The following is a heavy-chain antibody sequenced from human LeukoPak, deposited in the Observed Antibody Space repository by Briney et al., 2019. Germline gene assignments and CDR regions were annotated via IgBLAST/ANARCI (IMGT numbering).Heavy chain of an antibody. J-gene: IGHJ6*03. Sequence: SETMSLTCAVSGGSISSSNWWSWVRQPPGKGLEWIGEIYHSGSTNYNPSLKSRVTISVDKPKNQFSLKLSSVTAADTAVYYCARDSPLTYDFWSGHYYYYMDVWGKGTTVTVSS. CDR3: ARDSPLTYDFWSGHYYYYMDV. CDR1: GGSISSSNW. D-gene: IGHD3-3*01. CDR2: IYHSGST. V-gene: IGHV4-4*02.